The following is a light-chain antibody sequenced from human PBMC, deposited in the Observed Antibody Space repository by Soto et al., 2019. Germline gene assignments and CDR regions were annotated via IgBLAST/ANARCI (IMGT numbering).Light chain of an antibody. CDR3: CSYAGSYTHAV. J-gene: IGLJ7*01. CDR1: SSDVGGYNY. Sequence: QSALTQPRSVSGSPGQSVTISCTGTSSDVGGYNYVSWYQQHPGKAPKLMIYDVSKRPSGVPDRFSGSKSGNTASLTISGLQAEDEADYYCCSYAGSYTHAVFGGGTQLTSS. V-gene: IGLV2-11*01. CDR2: DVS.